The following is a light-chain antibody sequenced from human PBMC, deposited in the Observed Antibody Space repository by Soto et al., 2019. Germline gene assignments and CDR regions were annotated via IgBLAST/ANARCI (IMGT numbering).Light chain of an antibody. Sequence: IVFTQYPVTLSLSPGESGTISCRASQNIGTYVAWYQQRRGQAPRLLIYDASDRAAGIPVRFSGSGSGTDFTLTISSPEPEDFAVYYCQQRSSWPPSFGPGTKVDIK. CDR1: QNIGTY. J-gene: IGKJ3*01. V-gene: IGKV3-11*01. CDR3: QQRSSWPPS. CDR2: DAS.